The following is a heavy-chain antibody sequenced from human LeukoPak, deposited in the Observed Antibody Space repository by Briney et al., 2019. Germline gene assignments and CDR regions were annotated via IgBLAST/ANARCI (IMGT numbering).Heavy chain of an antibody. Sequence: ASVKVSCTASGYTFTGYYMHWVRQAPGQGLEWMGWINPNSGGTNYAQKFQGWVTMTRDTSISTAYMELSRLRSDDTAVYYCARDQRGDGYNSESPFDYWGQGTLVTVSS. CDR3: ARDQRGDGYNSESPFDY. J-gene: IGHJ4*02. D-gene: IGHD5-24*01. CDR2: INPNSGGT. V-gene: IGHV1-2*04. CDR1: GYTFTGYY.